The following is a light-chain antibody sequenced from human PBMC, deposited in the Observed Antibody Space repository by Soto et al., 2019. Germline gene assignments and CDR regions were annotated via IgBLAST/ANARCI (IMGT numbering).Light chain of an antibody. Sequence: EVVMTQSPATLSVSPGERATLPCRASQSVNDNLAWYQQKPGQAPRLLFYGASIRATGIPARFSGSGSGTDCSLTISSLQSEDFALYYCQQYNNWPLTFGGGTKVEIK. CDR2: GAS. J-gene: IGKJ4*01. V-gene: IGKV3-15*01. CDR3: QQYNNWPLT. CDR1: QSVNDN.